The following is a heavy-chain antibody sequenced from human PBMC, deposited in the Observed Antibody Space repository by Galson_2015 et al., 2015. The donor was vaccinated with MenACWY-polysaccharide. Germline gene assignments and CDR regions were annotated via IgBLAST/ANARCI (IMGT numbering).Heavy chain of an antibody. CDR1: RFTFSSNW. Sequence: SLRLSCAASRFTFSSNWMNWVRQAPGKGLEWVALIKTDGSQKNFADSVKGRFDISRDNANNSLYLHMNSLRVEDTAIYYCARDPNWGSSFCPWGQGTLVTVSS. D-gene: IGHD7-27*01. CDR2: IKTDGSQK. CDR3: ARDPNWGSSFCP. J-gene: IGHJ5*02. V-gene: IGHV3-7*01.